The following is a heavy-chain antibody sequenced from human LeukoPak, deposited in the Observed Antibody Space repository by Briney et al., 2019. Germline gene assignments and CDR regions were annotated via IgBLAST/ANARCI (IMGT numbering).Heavy chain of an antibody. CDR3: ARGGTAMDYYYGMDV. Sequence: GASVKVSCKASGYTFTSYGISWVRQAPGQGLEWMGWISAYNGNTNYAQKLQGRVTMTTDTSISTAYMELSRLRSDDTAVYYCARGGTAMDYYYGMDVWGQGTTVTVSS. CDR1: GYTFTSYG. D-gene: IGHD5-18*01. V-gene: IGHV1-18*01. J-gene: IGHJ6*02. CDR2: ISAYNGNT.